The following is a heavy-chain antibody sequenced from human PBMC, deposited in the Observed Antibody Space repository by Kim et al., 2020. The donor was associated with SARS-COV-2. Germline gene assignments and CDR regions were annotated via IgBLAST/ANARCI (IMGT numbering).Heavy chain of an antibody. CDR2: ISYDGGNK. V-gene: IGHV3-30*18. CDR3: AKDRVVVTTTPGYFDY. CDR1: GFTFSSYG. D-gene: IGHD2-15*01. Sequence: GGSLRLSCAASGFTFSSYGIHWVRQAPGKGLEWVAVISYDGGNKYYADSVKGRFTISRDNSKNTLYLQMNSLRAEDTAVYYCAKDRVVVTTTPGYFDYWGQGTLVTVSS. J-gene: IGHJ4*02.